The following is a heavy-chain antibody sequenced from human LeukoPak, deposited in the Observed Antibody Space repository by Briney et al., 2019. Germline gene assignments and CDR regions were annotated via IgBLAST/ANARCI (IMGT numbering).Heavy chain of an antibody. CDR2: INPNSGGT. CDR1: GDTFTSYD. V-gene: IGHV1-2*02. Sequence: ASVKVSCKTSGDTFTSYDINWVRQATGQGLEWMGWINPNSGGTNYAQKFQSRVTMTRDTSISTAYMELSRLRSDDTAVYYCARDPTDYWGQGTLVTVSS. J-gene: IGHJ4*02. CDR3: ARDPTDY.